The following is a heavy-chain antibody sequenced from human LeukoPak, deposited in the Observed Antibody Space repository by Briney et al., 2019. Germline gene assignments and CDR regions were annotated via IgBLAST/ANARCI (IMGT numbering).Heavy chain of an antibody. CDR1: GGSISSSSYY. CDR3: ASRPYCSGGSCYSTFDY. V-gene: IGHV4-39*01. D-gene: IGHD2-15*01. J-gene: IGHJ4*02. CDR2: IYYSGST. Sequence: SETLSLTCTVSGGSISSSSYYWGWIRQPPGKGLEWIGSIYYSGSTYYNPSLKSRVTISVDTSKNQFSLKLSSVTAADTAVYYCASRPYCSGGSCYSTFDYWGQGTLVTVSS.